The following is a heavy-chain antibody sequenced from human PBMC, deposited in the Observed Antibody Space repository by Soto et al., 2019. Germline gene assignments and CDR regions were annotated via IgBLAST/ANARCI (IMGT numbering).Heavy chain of an antibody. CDR3: AAPITFGGVAAFDI. V-gene: IGHV3-66*01. CDR1: GFTVSSNY. CDR2: IYSGGST. Sequence: GGSLRLSCAASGFTVSSNYMSWVRQAPGKGLEWVSVIYSGGSTYYADSVKGRFTISRDNSKNTLYFQMNSLRAEDTAVYYCAAPITFGGVAAFDIWGQGTMVTVSS. J-gene: IGHJ3*02. D-gene: IGHD3-16*01.